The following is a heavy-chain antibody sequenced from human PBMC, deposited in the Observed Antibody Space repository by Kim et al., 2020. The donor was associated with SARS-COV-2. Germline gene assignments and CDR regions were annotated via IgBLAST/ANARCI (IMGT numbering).Heavy chain of an antibody. Sequence: GESLKISCKGSGYSFTSYWIGWVRQMPGKGLEWMGIIYPGDSDTRYSPSFQGQVTISADKSISTAYLQWSSLKASDTAMYYCARWGTHGSGSYYPFDYWGQGTLVTVSS. D-gene: IGHD3-10*01. CDR1: GYSFTSYW. J-gene: IGHJ4*02. CDR3: ARWGTHGSGSYYPFDY. V-gene: IGHV5-51*01. CDR2: IYPGDSDT.